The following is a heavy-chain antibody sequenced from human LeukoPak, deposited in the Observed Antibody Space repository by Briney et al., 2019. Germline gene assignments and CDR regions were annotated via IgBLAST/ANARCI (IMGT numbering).Heavy chain of an antibody. J-gene: IGHJ4*02. CDR3: ARDRAVAVRGYFDY. CDR1: GYTFTGYY. Sequence: ASVKVSCKASGYTFTGYYMHWVRQAPGQGLEWMGWINPNSGGTNYAQKFQGRVTMTRDTSISTAYMELSRLRSDDTGVYYCARDRAVAVRGYFDYWGQGTLVTVSS. V-gene: IGHV1-2*02. CDR2: INPNSGGT. D-gene: IGHD6-19*01.